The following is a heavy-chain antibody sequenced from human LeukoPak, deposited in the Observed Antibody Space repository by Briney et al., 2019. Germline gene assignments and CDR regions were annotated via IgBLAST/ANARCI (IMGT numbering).Heavy chain of an antibody. Sequence: GGSLRLSCAASGFTFSSYSMNWVRQAPGKGLEWVSSISSSSSYIYYADSVKGRLTISRDNAKNPLYLQMNSLRAEDTAVYYCATGRRGYSDLDYWGQGTLVTVSS. CDR2: ISSSSSYI. CDR3: ATGRRGYSDLDY. CDR1: GFTFSSYS. D-gene: IGHD5-18*01. V-gene: IGHV3-21*01. J-gene: IGHJ4*02.